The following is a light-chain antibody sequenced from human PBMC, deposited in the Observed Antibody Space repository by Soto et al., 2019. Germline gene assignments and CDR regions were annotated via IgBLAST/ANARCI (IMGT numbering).Light chain of an antibody. J-gene: IGKJ1*01. CDR2: EAS. Sequence: EIVMTQSPATLSVSPGERATLSCRASQSVGSNLAWYHHKPGQAPRLLLYEASIRATGIPARFSGDGSGTEFTLTISSLQSEDFGIYYCQKYNQWPWTFGPGTKVDIK. V-gene: IGKV3-15*01. CDR1: QSVGSN. CDR3: QKYNQWPWT.